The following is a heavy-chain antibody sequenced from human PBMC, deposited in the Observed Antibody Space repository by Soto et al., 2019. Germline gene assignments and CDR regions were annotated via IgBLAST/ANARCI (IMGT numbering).Heavy chain of an antibody. J-gene: IGHJ6*03. CDR3: ARRATTDFYYTAV. CDR1: GFTLSGYA. CDR2: ISSNGVGT. D-gene: IGHD1-26*01. V-gene: IGHV3-64*01. Sequence: EVQLAESGGGLAQPGGSLRLSCAASGFTLSGYAMEWVRQAPGKGLEYVSGISSNGVGTYYANSVQGRFTISRDNPKNTIYIQTGSLRTEDTAVYYGARRATTDFYYTAVWRKGATVT.